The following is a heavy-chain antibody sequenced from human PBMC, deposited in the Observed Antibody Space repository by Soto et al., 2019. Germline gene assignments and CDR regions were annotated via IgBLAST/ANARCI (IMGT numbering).Heavy chain of an antibody. D-gene: IGHD3-22*01. CDR2: IHHTGDT. CDR3: AKSFDSSAYYPNFYYGLDV. CDR1: GYSISSGHY. V-gene: IGHV4-38-2*01. Sequence: SETLSLTCVVSGYSISSGHYWGWIRQHPGKGLEWIGTIHHTGDTYYNPSLKSRVTISVDTSKNQFSLMLSSVTAADTAMYYCAKSFDSSAYYPNFYYGLDVWGQGTTVTVSS. J-gene: IGHJ6*02.